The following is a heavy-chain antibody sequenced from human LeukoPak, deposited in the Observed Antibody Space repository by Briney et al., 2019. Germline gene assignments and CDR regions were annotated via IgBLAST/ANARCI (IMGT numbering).Heavy chain of an antibody. D-gene: IGHD4-17*01. CDR3: ARESRYGDYVKY. V-gene: IGHV4-4*07. CDR1: GGSISSYY. CDR2: IYTSGST. Sequence: SETLSLTCTVSGGSISSYYWSWIRQPAGKGLEWIGRIYTSGSTNYNPSLKSRVTMSVDTSKNQFSLKLSPVTAADTAVYYCARESRYGDYVKYWGQGTLVTVSS. J-gene: IGHJ4*02.